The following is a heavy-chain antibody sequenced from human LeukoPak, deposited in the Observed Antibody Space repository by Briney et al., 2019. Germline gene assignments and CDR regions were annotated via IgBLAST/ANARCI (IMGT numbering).Heavy chain of an antibody. CDR1: GFTCSSYA. D-gene: IGHD3-3*01. CDR2: ISGSGGST. Sequence: PGGSLRLSCAASGFTCSSYAMSWVRQAPGKGLEWVSAISGSGGSTYYADSVKGRFTISRDNSKNTLYLQMNSLRAEDTAVYYCARPMNVLRFLEWLFIYWGQGTLVTVSS. V-gene: IGHV3-23*01. J-gene: IGHJ4*02. CDR3: ARPMNVLRFLEWLFIY.